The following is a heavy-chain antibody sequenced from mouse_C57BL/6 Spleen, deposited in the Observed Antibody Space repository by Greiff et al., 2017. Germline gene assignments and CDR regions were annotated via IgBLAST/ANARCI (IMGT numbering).Heavy chain of an antibody. V-gene: IGHV10-1*01. J-gene: IGHJ4*01. CDR2: IRSKSNNYAT. CDR3: VRSLLWNAMDY. CDR1: GFSFNTYA. Sequence: VQLKESGGGLVQPKGSLKLSCAASGFSFNTYAMNWVRQAPGKGLEWVARIRSKSNNYATYYADSVKDRFTISRDDSESMLYLQMNNLKTEDTAMYYCVRSLLWNAMDYWGQGTSVTVSS. D-gene: IGHD1-1*02.